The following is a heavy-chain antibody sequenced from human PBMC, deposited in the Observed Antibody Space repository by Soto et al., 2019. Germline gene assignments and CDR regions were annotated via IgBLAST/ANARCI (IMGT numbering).Heavy chain of an antibody. V-gene: IGHV4-39*01. Sequence: QLQLQESGPGLVKRSETLSLTCSVSGGSISISSYFWGWIRQPPGKGLEWIGSIYYSGSTYYNPSLKSRVTVSVDTSKNQFSLKLSSVTAADTAVYYCARHPSDFWFDPWGQGTLVTVSS. CDR2: IYYSGST. CDR3: ARHPSDFWFDP. D-gene: IGHD2-21*02. J-gene: IGHJ5*02. CDR1: GGSISISSYF.